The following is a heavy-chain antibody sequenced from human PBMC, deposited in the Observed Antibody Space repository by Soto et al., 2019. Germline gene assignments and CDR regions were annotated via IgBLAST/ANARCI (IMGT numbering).Heavy chain of an antibody. J-gene: IGHJ4*02. D-gene: IGHD2-8*01. CDR2: LYWDHEE. V-gene: IGHV2-5*02. Sequence: QITLNESGPTLVKPTQTLTLTCTFSGFSLSTRGVGVGWIRQPPGKAVEWLALLYWDHEERYSPSLISRLTTTKGTSKNQVVLTMTHTDPVDTATYYCAQRPRGCTYFFDYWGQGTLVTVPS. CDR3: AQRPRGCTYFFDY. CDR1: GFSLSTRGVG.